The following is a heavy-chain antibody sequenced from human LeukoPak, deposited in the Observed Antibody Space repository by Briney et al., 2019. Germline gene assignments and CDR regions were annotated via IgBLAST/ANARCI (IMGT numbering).Heavy chain of an antibody. V-gene: IGHV3-23*01. CDR2: ISGSGVST. J-gene: IGHJ4*02. CDR3: TKSPFSGSYRFED. Sequence: PPGGSLRLSCAASGFTFSSYAMSWVRQAPGKGLEWVSVISGSGVSTYYADSLKGRFTISRANSKNTLYLQMNSLRAEDTALYHCTKSPFSGSYRFEDWGQGTLVTVSS. CDR1: GFTFSSYA. D-gene: IGHD1-26*01.